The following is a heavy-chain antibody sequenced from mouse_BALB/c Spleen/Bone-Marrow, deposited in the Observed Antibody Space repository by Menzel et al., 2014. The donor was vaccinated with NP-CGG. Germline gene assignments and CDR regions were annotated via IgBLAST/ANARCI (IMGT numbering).Heavy chain of an antibody. J-gene: IGHJ2*01. Sequence: EVQLQQSGAELVKPGASVKLSCTASGFNIKDTYMHWVKQRPEQGLEWIGRIDPANGNTKYDPKSQGKATITADTSSNTAYLQLSSLTSEDTAVYYCAYGSSYDYFDYWGQGTTLTVSS. CDR3: AYGSSYDYFDY. V-gene: IGHV14-3*02. CDR1: GFNIKDTY. D-gene: IGHD1-1*01. CDR2: IDPANGNT.